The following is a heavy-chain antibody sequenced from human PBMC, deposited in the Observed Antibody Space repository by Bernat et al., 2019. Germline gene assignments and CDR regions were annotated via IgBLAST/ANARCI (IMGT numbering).Heavy chain of an antibody. CDR2: ISAYNGNT. CDR1: GYTFTSYG. CDR3: AREVRPTLGAGKWIYGMDV. Sequence: QVQLVQSGAEVKKPGASVKVSCKASGYTFTSYGISWVRQAPGQGLEWMGWISAYNGNTNYAQKLQGRVTMTTDKSTRTAYMELRSLRSDDTAVYYCAREVRPTLGAGKWIYGMDVWGLGTTVTVSS. J-gene: IGHJ6*02. D-gene: IGHD6-19*01. V-gene: IGHV1-18*01.